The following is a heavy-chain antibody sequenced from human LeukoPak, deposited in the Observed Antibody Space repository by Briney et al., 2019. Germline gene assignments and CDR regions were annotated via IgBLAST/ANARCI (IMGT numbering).Heavy chain of an antibody. D-gene: IGHD3-22*01. J-gene: IGHJ4*02. V-gene: IGHV3-48*01. CDR1: GFSFSSYS. CDR3: ARKIGSSGYPLDN. Sequence: PGGSLRLSCAASGFSFSSYSMNWVRQAPGKGLEWVSYITSSSSAMHYADAVKGRFAISRDNAKNSLYLQMNSLRAEDTALYYCARKIGSSGYPLDNWGQGTLVTVSS. CDR2: ITSSSSAM.